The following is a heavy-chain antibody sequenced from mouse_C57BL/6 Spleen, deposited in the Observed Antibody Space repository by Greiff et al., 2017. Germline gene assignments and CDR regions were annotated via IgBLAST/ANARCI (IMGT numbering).Heavy chain of an antibody. CDR1: GYTFTSYW. J-gene: IGHJ4*01. V-gene: IGHV1-72*01. CDR2: IDPNSGGT. CDR3: ARSTAQATRYAMDY. Sequence: VQLQQSGAELVKPGASVKLSCKASGYTFTSYWMHWVKQRPGRGLEWIGRIDPNSGGTKYNEKFKSKATLTVDKPSSTAYMQLSSLTSEDSAVYYCARSTAQATRYAMDYWGQGTSVTVSS. D-gene: IGHD3-2*02.